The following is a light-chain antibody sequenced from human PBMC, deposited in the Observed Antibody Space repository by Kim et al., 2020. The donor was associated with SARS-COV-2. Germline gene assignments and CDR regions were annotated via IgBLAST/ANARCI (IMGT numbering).Light chain of an antibody. Sequence: QSITISCTGTSSDVGGYNYVSWYQQHPGKAPKLMIYDVSNRPSGVYNRFSGSKSGNTASLTISGLQAEDEADYYCSSYTSSSTLVVFGGGTQLTVL. CDR1: SSDVGGYNY. CDR2: DVS. V-gene: IGLV2-14*03. CDR3: SSYTSSSTLVV. J-gene: IGLJ2*01.